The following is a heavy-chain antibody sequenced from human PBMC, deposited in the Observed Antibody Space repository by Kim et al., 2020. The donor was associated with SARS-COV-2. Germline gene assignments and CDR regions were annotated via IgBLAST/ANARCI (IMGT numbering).Heavy chain of an antibody. J-gene: IGHJ4*02. V-gene: IGHV3-23*01. Sequence: GGSLRLSCAASGFTFSSYAMSWVRQAPGKGLEWVSALSGSGGSTYYADSVKGRFTISRDNSKNTLYLQMNSLRAEDTAVYYCAKDPRTQWFGESDYWGQGTLVTVSS. CDR1: GFTFSSYA. CDR2: LSGSGGST. D-gene: IGHD3-10*01. CDR3: AKDPRTQWFGESDY.